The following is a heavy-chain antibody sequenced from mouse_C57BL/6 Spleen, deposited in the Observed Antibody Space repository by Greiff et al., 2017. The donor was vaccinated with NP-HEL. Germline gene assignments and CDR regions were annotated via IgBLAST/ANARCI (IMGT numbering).Heavy chain of an antibody. CDR2: IDPNSGGT. D-gene: IGHD1-1*01. V-gene: IGHV1-72*01. Sequence: QVQLQQPGAELVKPGASVKLSCKASGYTFTSYWMHWVKQRPGRGLEWIGRIDPNSGGTKYTEKFKSKATLTVDKPSSTAYMQLSSLTSEDSAVYYCARGDITTVVAHFDYWGQGTTLTVSS. CDR1: GYTFTSYW. J-gene: IGHJ2*01. CDR3: ARGDITTVVAHFDY.